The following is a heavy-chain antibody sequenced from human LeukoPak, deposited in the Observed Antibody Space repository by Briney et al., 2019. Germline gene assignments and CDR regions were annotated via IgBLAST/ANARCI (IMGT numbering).Heavy chain of an antibody. CDR1: GGSISSYY. J-gene: IGHJ6*03. CDR3: ARERAGYPLRYYDYRDV. Sequence: SETLSLTCTVSGGSISSYYWSWIRQPPGKGLEWIGYIYYSGSTNYNPSLKSRVTISVDTSKNQFSLKLSSVTAADTAVYYCARERAGYPLRYYDYRDVWGKGTTVTVSS. D-gene: IGHD3-9*01. CDR2: IYYSGST. V-gene: IGHV4-59*01.